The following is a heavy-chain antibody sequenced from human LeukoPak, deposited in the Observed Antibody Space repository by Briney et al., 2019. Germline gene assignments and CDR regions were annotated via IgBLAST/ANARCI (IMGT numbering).Heavy chain of an antibody. D-gene: IGHD5-12*01. CDR2: INHSGST. V-gene: IGHV4-34*01. CDR3: ASLVATVPRGVYFDY. Sequence: SETLSLTCAVYGGSFSGYYWSWIRQPPGKGLEWIGEINHSGSTNYNPSLKSRVTISVDTSKNQFSLKLCSVTAADTAVYYCASLVATVPRGVYFDYWGQGTLVTVSS. J-gene: IGHJ4*02. CDR1: GGSFSGYY.